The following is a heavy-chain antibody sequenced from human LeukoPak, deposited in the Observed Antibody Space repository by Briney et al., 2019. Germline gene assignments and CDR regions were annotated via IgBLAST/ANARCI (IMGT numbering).Heavy chain of an antibody. V-gene: IGHV3-33*01. Sequence: PGRSLRLSCAASGFTFSNYGMHWVRQAPGKGLEWVAVIWYDGSYKYYADSVKGPFTISIANSKNTVYLQLHSLRAEYTPVYYCARDGYSGYEIGGYYFDYWGQGTLVTVSS. J-gene: IGHJ4*02. D-gene: IGHD5-12*01. CDR3: ARDGYSGYEIGGYYFDY. CDR1: GFTFSNYG. CDR2: IWYDGSYK.